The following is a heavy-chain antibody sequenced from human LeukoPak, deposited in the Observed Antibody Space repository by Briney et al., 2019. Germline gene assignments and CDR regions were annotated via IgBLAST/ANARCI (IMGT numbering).Heavy chain of an antibody. Sequence: GGSLRLSCAASGFALNDYWMHWVRQAPGKGLVWVSRINSEGGLISYADSVKGRFTIYRDNAKNTLYLQMNSLTAEDTAMYYCTRAAEQRPIDYWGQGTLVTVSS. CDR3: TRAAEQRPIDY. V-gene: IGHV3-74*01. CDR1: GFALNDYW. J-gene: IGHJ4*02. D-gene: IGHD6-25*01. CDR2: INSEGGLI.